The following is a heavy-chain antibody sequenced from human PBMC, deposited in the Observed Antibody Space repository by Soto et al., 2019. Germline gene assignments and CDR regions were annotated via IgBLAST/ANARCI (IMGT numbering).Heavy chain of an antibody. V-gene: IGHV1-24*01. CDR3: TTYHGDDNVDH. D-gene: IGHD4-17*01. Sequence: QVHLVQSGAEVQKPGASVMVSCKVSGYTLNEVAMHWVRQAPGKGLEWLGGFDPDEAATIYAQHFQRRVTMTDDTSTDTVYMELSSMRSQDTALYFCTTYHGDDNVDHWGQGTLVTVSS. CDR2: FDPDEAAT. J-gene: IGHJ4*02. CDR1: GYTLNEVA.